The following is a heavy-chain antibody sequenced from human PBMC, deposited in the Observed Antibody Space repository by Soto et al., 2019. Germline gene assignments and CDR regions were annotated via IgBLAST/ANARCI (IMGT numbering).Heavy chain of an antibody. CDR1: GYTFTSYG. J-gene: IGHJ4*02. Sequence: VQLVQSGAEVKKPGASVTVSCKASGYTFTSYGIRWVRQAPGQGLAWMGWSSAYNGNTNYAQKLQGRLTKTTVASMSTAYMELSGLRSDDTAMYYCARDPHSYYDFWSGYLGTSDYWGQGTLVTVSS. CDR2: SSAYNGNT. V-gene: IGHV1-18*01. D-gene: IGHD3-3*01. CDR3: ARDPHSYYDFWSGYLGTSDY.